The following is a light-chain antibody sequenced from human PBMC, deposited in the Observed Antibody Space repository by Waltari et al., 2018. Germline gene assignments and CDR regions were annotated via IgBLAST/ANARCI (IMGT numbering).Light chain of an antibody. CDR3: QLLNSAQWT. J-gene: IGKJ1*01. CDR1: QGISDY. CDR2: AAS. V-gene: IGKV1-9*01. Sequence: IQLTTSPSSLSASVGDRVTTTCRASQGISDYLAWYQQKTGKAPKLLIYAASTVQRGVPSRCSGSGSGTDFTLTISSLQPEDFATYYCQLLNSAQWTFGQGTKVEIK.